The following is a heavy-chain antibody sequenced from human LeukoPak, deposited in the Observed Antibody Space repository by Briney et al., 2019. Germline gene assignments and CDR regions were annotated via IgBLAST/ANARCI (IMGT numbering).Heavy chain of an antibody. CDR2: INPNSGGT. D-gene: IGHD3-10*01. CDR3: AAHRYYYGSGSYSSGY. Sequence: ASVKVSCKASGYTFTGYYMHWVRQAPGQGLEWMGRINPNSGGTNYAQKFQGRVTMTRDTSISTAYMELSRLRSDDTAVYYCAAHRYYYGSGSYSSGYWGQGTLVTVSS. J-gene: IGHJ4*02. CDR1: GYTFTGYY. V-gene: IGHV1-2*06.